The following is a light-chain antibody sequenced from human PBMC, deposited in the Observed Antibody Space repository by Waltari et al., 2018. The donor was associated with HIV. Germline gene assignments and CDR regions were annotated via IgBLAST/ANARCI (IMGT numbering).Light chain of an antibody. CDR3: QQSYSKPLT. CDR1: QSISNY. Sequence: DIQMTQSPSSLSASVGDRITITCRASQSISNYLNWYQQKPGKVPKLLIYAASSLQSGVPSRCSGSGSGTDFTLTISSLQPEDFATYYCQQSYSKPLTFGQGTMVEIK. V-gene: IGKV1-39*01. CDR2: AAS. J-gene: IGKJ1*01.